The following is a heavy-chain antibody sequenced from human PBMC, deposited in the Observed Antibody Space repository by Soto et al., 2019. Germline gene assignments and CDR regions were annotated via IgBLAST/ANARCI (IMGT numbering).Heavy chain of an antibody. D-gene: IGHD2-8*01. CDR2: INPSGGST. V-gene: IGHV1-46*01. CDR1: GYTFTSYY. CDR3: ARDNIVLMVYAGSYYYGMDV. J-gene: IGHJ6*02. Sequence: ASVKVSCKASGYTFTSYYMHWVRQAPGQGLEWMGIINPSGGSTSYGKKFQGRVTMTRDTSTSTVYMELSSLSSEDTAVYYCARDNIVLMVYAGSYYYGMDVWGQGTTVTVSS.